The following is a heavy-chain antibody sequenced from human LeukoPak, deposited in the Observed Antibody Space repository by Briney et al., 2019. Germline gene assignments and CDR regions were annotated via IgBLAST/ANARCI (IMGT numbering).Heavy chain of an antibody. V-gene: IGHV1-18*01. CDR3: ARDTLRYFDWLLPQDPYYFDY. J-gene: IGHJ4*02. CDR2: ISAYNGNT. Sequence: ASVKVSCKASGYTFTSYGISWVRQAPGQGLEWMGWISAYNGNTNYAQKLQGRVTMTTDTSTSTAYMELRSLRSDDTAVYYCARDTLRYFDWLLPQDPYYFDYWGQGTLVTVSS. CDR1: GYTFTSYG. D-gene: IGHD3-9*01.